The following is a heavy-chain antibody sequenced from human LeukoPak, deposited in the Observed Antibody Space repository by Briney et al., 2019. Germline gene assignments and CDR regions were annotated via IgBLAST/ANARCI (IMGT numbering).Heavy chain of an antibody. J-gene: IGHJ2*01. CDR3: ARAGKSAAQYYWYFDL. CDR1: GYSISSGYY. D-gene: IGHD6-25*01. CDR2: IYHSGST. Sequence: SETLSLTCTVSGYSISSGYYWGWIRQPPGKGLEWIGSIYHSGSTYYNPSLKSRVTISVDKSKNQFSLKLSSVTAADTAVYYCARAGKSAAQYYWYFDLWGRGTLVTVSS. V-gene: IGHV4-38-2*02.